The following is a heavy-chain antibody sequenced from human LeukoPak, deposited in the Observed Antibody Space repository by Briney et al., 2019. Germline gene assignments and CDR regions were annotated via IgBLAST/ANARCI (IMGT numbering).Heavy chain of an antibody. J-gene: IGHJ3*02. CDR1: GFTFSSYG. D-gene: IGHD5-12*01. CDR2: IWYDGSNK. Sequence: GGSLRLSCAASGFTFSSYGMHWVRQAPGKGLEWVAVIWYDGSNKYYADSVKGRFTISRDNSKNTLYLQMNSLRAEDTAVYYCAKVVSTWLRLPEDAFDIWGQGTMVTVSS. CDR3: AKVVSTWLRLPEDAFDI. V-gene: IGHV3-33*06.